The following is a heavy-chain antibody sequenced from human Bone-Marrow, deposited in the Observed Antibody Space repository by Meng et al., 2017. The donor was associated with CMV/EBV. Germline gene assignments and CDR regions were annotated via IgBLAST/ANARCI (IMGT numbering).Heavy chain of an antibody. V-gene: IGHV3-21*01. CDR2: ISSSGIYI. CDR1: GFTFSSFR. J-gene: IGHJ4*02. CDR3: VRSPGYCSNTNCYSNHFDY. D-gene: IGHD2-2*01. Sequence: GESLKISCAASGFTFSSFRMNWVRQAPGKGLEWVSSISSSGIYIFYADSLKDRFTISRDNAKNSLHLQMNNLRAEDTAVYYCVRSPGYCSNTNCYSNHFDYWGQGALVTV.